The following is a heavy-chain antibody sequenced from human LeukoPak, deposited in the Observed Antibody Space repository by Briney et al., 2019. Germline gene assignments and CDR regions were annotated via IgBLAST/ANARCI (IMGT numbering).Heavy chain of an antibody. CDR3: ARDLAYSRLDY. CDR2: IWYDGSNK. D-gene: IGHD5-18*01. CDR1: GFTFSIYG. J-gene: IGHJ4*02. Sequence: GRSLRLSCAASGFTFSIYGLHWVRQAPGKGLEWVAVIWYDGSNKYYADSVKGRFTISRDNAKNSLYLQMDSLRVEDTAFYYCARDLAYSRLDYWGQGMLVTVSS. V-gene: IGHV3-33*01.